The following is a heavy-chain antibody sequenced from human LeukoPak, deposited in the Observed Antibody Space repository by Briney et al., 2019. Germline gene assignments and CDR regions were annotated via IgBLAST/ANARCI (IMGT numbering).Heavy chain of an antibody. CDR2: ISGSGGIT. J-gene: IGHJ4*02. CDR3: AKDRQPYCSSTSCYSLDY. V-gene: IGHV3-23*01. Sequence: GGSLRLSCAASGFTFSSYAMSWVRQAPGKGRERVSAISGSGGITYYADSVKGGFTISRDNSKNTLYLQMNSLRAEDTAVYYCAKDRQPYCSSTSCYSLDYWGQGTLVTVSS. CDR1: GFTFSSYA. D-gene: IGHD2-2*02.